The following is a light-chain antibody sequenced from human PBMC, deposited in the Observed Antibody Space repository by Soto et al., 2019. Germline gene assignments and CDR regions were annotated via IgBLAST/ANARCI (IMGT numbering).Light chain of an antibody. CDR1: QSVSSN. V-gene: IGKV3-15*01. CDR3: QHYYNCPPWT. Sequence: EIVMTQSPATLSVSPGERATLSCRASQSVSSNLAWYQQKPGQAPRLLIYGASTRATGIPARFSGSGSGTEFTLTISSLPFEDFVFYFCQHYYNCPPWTFGQGTKVEIK. J-gene: IGKJ1*01. CDR2: GAS.